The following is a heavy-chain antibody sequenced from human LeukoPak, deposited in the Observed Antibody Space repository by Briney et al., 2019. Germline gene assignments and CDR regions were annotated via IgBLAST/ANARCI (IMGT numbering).Heavy chain of an antibody. CDR1: GGTFSSYA. D-gene: IGHD6-19*01. J-gene: IGHJ4*02. CDR2: IIPIFGTA. Sequence: SVKVSCKASGGTFSSYAISWVRQAPGQGLEWMGGIIPIFGTANYAQKFQGRVTITADKSTSTAYMELSRLRSDDTAVYYCARDLVAVAGTPLWYFDYWGQGTLVTVSS. V-gene: IGHV1-69*06. CDR3: ARDLVAVAGTPLWYFDY.